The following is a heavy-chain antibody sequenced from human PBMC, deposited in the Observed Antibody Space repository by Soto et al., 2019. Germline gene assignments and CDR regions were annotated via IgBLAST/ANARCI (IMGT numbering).Heavy chain of an antibody. CDR3: ARDGTLYDSSAYYYLY. J-gene: IGHJ4*02. D-gene: IGHD3-22*01. CDR2: ITSMFGTP. Sequence: SVKVSCKASGGTFSRYTITWVRQAPGQGLEWMGGITSMFGTPNYAQKFQGRVTITADESTSTAYMELSSLRSEDTAMYYCARDGTLYDSSAYYYLYWGQGTLVTVSS. CDR1: GGTFSRYT. V-gene: IGHV1-69*13.